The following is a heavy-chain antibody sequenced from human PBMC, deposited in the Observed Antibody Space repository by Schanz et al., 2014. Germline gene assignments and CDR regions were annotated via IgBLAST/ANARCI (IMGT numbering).Heavy chain of an antibody. CDR2: IWYDGSNK. CDR1: GFTFSSYG. Sequence: QVQLVESGGGVVQPGRSLRLSCAASGFTFSSYGMHWVRQAPGKGLEWVAVIWYDGSNKYYADSVKGRFTISRDNSKNTLYLQMNSLRAEDTAVYYCAKDVVGRIYAGGHYFDYWGQGTLVTVSS. V-gene: IGHV3-33*06. D-gene: IGHD1-26*01. J-gene: IGHJ4*02. CDR3: AKDVVGRIYAGGHYFDY.